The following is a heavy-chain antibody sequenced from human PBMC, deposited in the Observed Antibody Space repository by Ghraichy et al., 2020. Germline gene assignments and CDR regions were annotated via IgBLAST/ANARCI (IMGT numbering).Heavy chain of an antibody. D-gene: IGHD3-16*02. Sequence: GGSLRLSCAASGFTFSSYAMHWVRQAPGKGLEWVAVISYDGSNKYYADSVKGRFTISRDNSKNTLYLQMNSLRAEDTAVYYCARESYDYVWGSYRTDYFDYWGQGTLVTVSS. V-gene: IGHV3-30*04. CDR2: ISYDGSNK. CDR3: ARESYDYVWGSYRTDYFDY. CDR1: GFTFSSYA. J-gene: IGHJ4*02.